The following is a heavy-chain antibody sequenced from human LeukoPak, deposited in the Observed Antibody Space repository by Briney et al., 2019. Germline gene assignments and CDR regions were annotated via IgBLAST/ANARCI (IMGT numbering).Heavy chain of an antibody. CDR1: GGTFSSYA. D-gene: IGHD6-13*01. CDR3: ARAPLLAAAGTRGFDY. V-gene: IGHV1-69*13. CDR2: IIPIFGTA. Sequence: SVKVSCKASGGTFSSYAISWVRQAPGQGLEWMEGIIPIFGTANYAQKFQGRVTITADESTSTAYMELSSLRSEDTAVYYCARAPLLAAAGTRGFDYWGQGTLVTVSS. J-gene: IGHJ4*02.